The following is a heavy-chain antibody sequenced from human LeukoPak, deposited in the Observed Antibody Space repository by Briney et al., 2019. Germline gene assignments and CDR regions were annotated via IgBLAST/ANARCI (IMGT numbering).Heavy chain of an antibody. D-gene: IGHD3-22*01. CDR1: GGSLSSGDYY. V-gene: IGHV4-39*01. CDR3: ARRRYYDGSGYLE. CDR2: IYYSGRT. J-gene: IGHJ1*01. Sequence: PSETLSLTCTVSGGSLSSGDYYWSWIRQPPGKGLEWIGTIYYSGRTYYSPSLKSRVTMSVDPSNNQFSLNLRSVTAADTAVYYCARRRYYDGSGYLEWGQGTLLSVSS.